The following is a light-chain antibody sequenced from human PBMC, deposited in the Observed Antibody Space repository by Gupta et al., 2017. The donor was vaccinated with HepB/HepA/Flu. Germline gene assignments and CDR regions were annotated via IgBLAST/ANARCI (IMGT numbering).Light chain of an antibody. J-gene: IGLJ3*02. CDR3: SSYTSTSSRV. CDR2: DVS. V-gene: IGLV2-14*03. Sequence: ALTQPPSESGSPGQSITISCTGTSSDVGGYAYVSWYQQHPGKVPKLMIYDVSNRPSGVSNRFSGSKSGNTASLTISGLQAEDEADYYCSSYTSTSSRVFGGGTKLTVL. CDR1: SSDVGGYAY.